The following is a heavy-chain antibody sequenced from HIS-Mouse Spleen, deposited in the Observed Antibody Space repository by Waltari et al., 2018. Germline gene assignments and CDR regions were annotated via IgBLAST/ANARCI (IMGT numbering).Heavy chain of an antibody. J-gene: IGHJ5*02. V-gene: IGHV4-31*03. CDR2: IYYGGRT. D-gene: IGHD3-3*01. Sequence: QVQLQESGPGLVQPSPTLSLTCTVSGVSIRRGGYYWRWIRQPPGKGLVWIGYIYYGGRTYYNPSLKSRVTISVDTSKNQFSLKLSSVTAADTAVYYCARSPYYDFWSGYSDNWFDPWGQGTLVTVSS. CDR1: GVSIRRGGYY. CDR3: ARSPYYDFWSGYSDNWFDP.